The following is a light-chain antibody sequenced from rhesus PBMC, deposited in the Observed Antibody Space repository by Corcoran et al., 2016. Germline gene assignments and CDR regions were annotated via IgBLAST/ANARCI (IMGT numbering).Light chain of an antibody. CDR2: KAS. Sequence: DIQMTQSPSSLSASVGDTVTITCRASQSISSWLDWYQQKPGKAPKLLIYKASSLQSGVPSRLSGRGSGTDFTLTINSLQPEEFATYFCLQYSSSPFTFGPGTKLDIK. CDR3: LQYSSSPFT. CDR1: QSISSW. J-gene: IGKJ3*01. V-gene: IGKV1-22*01.